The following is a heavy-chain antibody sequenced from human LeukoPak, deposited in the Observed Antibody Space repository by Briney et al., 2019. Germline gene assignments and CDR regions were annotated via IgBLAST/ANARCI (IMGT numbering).Heavy chain of an antibody. CDR3: AREYSYSYPLDY. CDR2: ISSSSGYI. Sequence: GGSLRLSCAASGFTFSSYSMNWVRQAPGKGLEWVSSISSSSGYIYYADSVKGRFTISRDNAKNSLYLQMNSLRGEDTAVYYCAREYSYSYPLDYWGQGTLVTVSS. D-gene: IGHD3-16*02. J-gene: IGHJ4*02. CDR1: GFTFSSYS. V-gene: IGHV3-21*01.